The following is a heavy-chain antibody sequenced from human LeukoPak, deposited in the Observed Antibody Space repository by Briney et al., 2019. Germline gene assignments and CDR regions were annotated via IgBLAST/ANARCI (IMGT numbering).Heavy chain of an antibody. CDR3: VRGSKIRGVIPEGEFDY. V-gene: IGHV3-30*04. CDR1: GFTFSHFA. J-gene: IGHJ4*02. D-gene: IGHD3-10*01. CDR2: ISYDGKKN. Sequence: PGRSLRLSCEASGFTFSHFAMHWVRQAPGKGLEWVAVISYDGKKNYYADSVKGRFTLSRDDSQNTVYLQMNSLRDDDTSLYYCVRGSKIRGVIPEGEFDYWGQGTLVTVSS.